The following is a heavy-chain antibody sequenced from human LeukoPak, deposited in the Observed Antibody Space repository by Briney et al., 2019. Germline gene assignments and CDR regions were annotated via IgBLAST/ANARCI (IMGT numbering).Heavy chain of an antibody. CDR3: ARGGISVVVPAPIHWFDP. CDR1: GGSFSGYY. J-gene: IGHJ5*02. Sequence: SETLSLTCAVYGGSFSGYYWSWIRQPPGKGLEWIGEINHSGSTNYNPSLKSRVTISVDTSKNQFSLKLSSVPAADTAVYYCARGGISVVVPAPIHWFDPWGQGALVTVSS. D-gene: IGHD2-2*01. CDR2: INHSGST. V-gene: IGHV4-34*01.